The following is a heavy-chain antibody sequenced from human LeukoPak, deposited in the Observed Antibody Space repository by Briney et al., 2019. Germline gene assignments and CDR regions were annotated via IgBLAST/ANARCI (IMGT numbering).Heavy chain of an antibody. V-gene: IGHV3-23*01. CDR3: VGYGSGSYYNYYMDV. D-gene: IGHD3-10*01. CDR2: ISGSGGST. J-gene: IGHJ6*03. Sequence: SGGSLRLSCAASGFTFSSYAMSWVRQAPGKGLEWVSAISGSGGSTYYADSVKGRFTISRDNSKNTLYLQMNSLRAEDTAVYYCVGYGSGSYYNYYMDVWGKGTTVTVSS. CDR1: GFTFSSYA.